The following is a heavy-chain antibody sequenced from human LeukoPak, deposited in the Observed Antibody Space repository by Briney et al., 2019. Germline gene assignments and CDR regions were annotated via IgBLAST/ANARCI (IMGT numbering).Heavy chain of an antibody. Sequence: GGSLRLSCAAYGFTFSSYSMNWVRQAPGKGLEWVSFISTSSSYIYYADSVKGRFTISRDNAKNSLYLEMNSLRAEDTAVYYCARHLSGVTGYTYGRGIDYWAREPWSPSPQ. V-gene: IGHV3-21*01. J-gene: IGHJ4*02. CDR3: ARHLSGVTGYTYGRGIDY. CDR1: GFTFSSYS. CDR2: ISTSSSYI. D-gene: IGHD5-18*01.